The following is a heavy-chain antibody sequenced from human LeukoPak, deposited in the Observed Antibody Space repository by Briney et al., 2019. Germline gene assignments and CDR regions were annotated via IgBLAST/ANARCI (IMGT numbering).Heavy chain of an antibody. D-gene: IGHD6-19*01. J-gene: IGHJ4*02. CDR2: IIPMFGIA. CDR1: GGTFSRYA. V-gene: IGHV1-69*13. CDR3: ARDRPYTGGWRGFDY. Sequence: ASVKVSCKASGGTFSRYAISWVRQAPGQGLEWMGGIIPMFGIANYAQKFQGRATITADESTSTAYMELSSLRSEDTAVYYRARDRPYTGGWRGFDYWGQGTLVTVSS.